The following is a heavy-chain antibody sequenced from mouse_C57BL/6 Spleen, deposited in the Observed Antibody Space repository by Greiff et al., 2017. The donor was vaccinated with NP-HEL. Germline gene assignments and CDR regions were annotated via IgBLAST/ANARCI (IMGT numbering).Heavy chain of an antibody. Sequence: EVQLVESGGDLVKPGGSLKLSCAASGFTFSSYGMSWVRQTPDKRLEWVATISSGGSYTYYPDSVKGRFTISRDNAKNTLYLQMSSLKSEDTAMYYCARHGGIYDYGAWFAYWGQGTLVTVSA. V-gene: IGHV5-6*01. CDR1: GFTFSSYG. CDR2: ISSGGSYT. CDR3: ARHGGIYDYGAWFAY. J-gene: IGHJ3*01. D-gene: IGHD2-4*01.